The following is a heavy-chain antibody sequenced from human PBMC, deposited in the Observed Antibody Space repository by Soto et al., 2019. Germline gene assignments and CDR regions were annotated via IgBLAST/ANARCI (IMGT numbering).Heavy chain of an antibody. Sequence: GGSLRLSCAASGFTFTTFWMSWVRQAPGKGLEWVATIKQDGSEAYYVGSVMGRFTISRDNAKNSLYLQLNILRAEDTAVYYCARARNVDYCGQGTLVTVS. D-gene: IGHD2-8*01. CDR1: GFTFTTFW. J-gene: IGHJ4*02. CDR3: ARARNVDY. V-gene: IGHV3-7*01. CDR2: IKQDGSEA.